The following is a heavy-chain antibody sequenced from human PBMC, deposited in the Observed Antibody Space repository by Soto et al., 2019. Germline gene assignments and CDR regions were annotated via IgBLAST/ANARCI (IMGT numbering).Heavy chain of an antibody. CDR1: GYTFTSHG. Sequence: ASVKVSCKTSGYTFTSHGISWVRWAPGRGLEWMGWISAYNGDTKYAQRVQDRVSMTTDTSTSTAYMELRSLRSDDTAVYYCARGLIEDDFDIWGQGTMVTVSS. CDR2: ISAYNGDT. D-gene: IGHD3-22*01. J-gene: IGHJ3*02. V-gene: IGHV1-18*04. CDR3: ARGLIEDDFDI.